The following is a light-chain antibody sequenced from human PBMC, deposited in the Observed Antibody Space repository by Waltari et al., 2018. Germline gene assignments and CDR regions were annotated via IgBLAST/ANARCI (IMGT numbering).Light chain of an antibody. Sequence: SALTQPASVSGSPGQSITIPCPGTSSDVGGYNYVPWYQQHPGKAPKLMIYDVSTRPAGVSNRFSGSKSGNTASLTISGLQAEDEADYYCSSYTSSSTVVFGGGTKLTVL. CDR3: SSYTSSSTVV. J-gene: IGLJ2*01. CDR1: SSDVGGYNY. CDR2: DVS. V-gene: IGLV2-14*01.